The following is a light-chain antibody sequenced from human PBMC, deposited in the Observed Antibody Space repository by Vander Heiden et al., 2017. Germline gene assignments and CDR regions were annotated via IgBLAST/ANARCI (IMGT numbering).Light chain of an antibody. J-gene: IGLJ2*01. CDR3: CSYAGSSTVI. CDR1: RSDVGGYNL. CDR2: EDN. Sequence: QSALTQPSSVPGSPGQAITNPCTGTRSDVGGYNLVSWYQRHPGQAPKLMIYEDNKRPSGISNHFSGSKSGNTASLAISGLQAEDEADYYCCSYAGSSTVIFGGGTDLTVL. V-gene: IGLV2-23*01.